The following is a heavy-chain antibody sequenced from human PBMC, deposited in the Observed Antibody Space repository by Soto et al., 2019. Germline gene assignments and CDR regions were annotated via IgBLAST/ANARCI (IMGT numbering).Heavy chain of an antibody. CDR3: ARSGENYNSLDD. CDR1: GFTFSDYY. V-gene: IGHV3-11*06. J-gene: IGHJ4*02. CDR2: SSNSGTFS. Sequence: GGSLRLSCEGSGFTFSDYYISWIRQAPGKGLEWISYSSNSGTFSRYADSVKGRFSISRDNTKNLLYLQMNSLRAEDTAVYYRARSGENYNSLDDWGQGNTVAVSS. D-gene: IGHD1-1*01.